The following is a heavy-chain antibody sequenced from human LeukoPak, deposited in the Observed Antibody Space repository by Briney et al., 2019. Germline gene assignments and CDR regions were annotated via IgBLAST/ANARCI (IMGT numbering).Heavy chain of an antibody. J-gene: IGHJ4*02. Sequence: GGSLRLSCAASGFTFSSHGIHWVRQAPGKGLEWVSSISSSSSYIYYADSVKGRFTISRDNAKNSLYLQMNSLRAEDTAVYYCARDTPSPYYDFWSGYFDYWGQGTLVTVSS. CDR2: ISSSSSYI. D-gene: IGHD3-3*01. CDR1: GFTFSSHG. V-gene: IGHV3-21*01. CDR3: ARDTPSPYYDFWSGYFDY.